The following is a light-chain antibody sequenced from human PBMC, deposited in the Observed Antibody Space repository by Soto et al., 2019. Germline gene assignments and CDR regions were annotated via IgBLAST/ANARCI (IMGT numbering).Light chain of an antibody. CDR3: QHDNSYSEA. J-gene: IGKJ1*01. Sequence: DVQMSQSTSTLSGSVGDSVTITCRASQTISSWLAWYQQKPGKAPKLLIYKASTLKSGVPSRFSGSGSGTEFTLTISSLQPDDFATYYCQHDNSYSEAFGQGTKVDIK. CDR1: QTISSW. V-gene: IGKV1-5*03. CDR2: KAS.